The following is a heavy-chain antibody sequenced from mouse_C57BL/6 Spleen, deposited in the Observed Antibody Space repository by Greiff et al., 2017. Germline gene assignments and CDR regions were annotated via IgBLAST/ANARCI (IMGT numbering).Heavy chain of an antibody. CDR2: ISDGGSYT. V-gene: IGHV5-4*01. CDR1: GFTFSSYA. CDR3: ARDSHEGFAY. D-gene: IGHD6-1*01. Sequence: EVQVVESGGGLVKPGGSLKLSCAASGFTFSSYAMSWVRQTPEKRLEWVATISDGGSYTYYPDNVKGRFTISRDNAKNNLYLQMSHLKSEDTAMYYCARDSHEGFAYWGQGTLVTVSA. J-gene: IGHJ3*01.